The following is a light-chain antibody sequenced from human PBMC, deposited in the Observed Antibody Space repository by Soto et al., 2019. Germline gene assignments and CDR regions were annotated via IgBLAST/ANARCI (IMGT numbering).Light chain of an antibody. CDR3: QQYGSSPLIT. CDR2: GAS. J-gene: IGKJ5*01. V-gene: IGKV3-20*01. Sequence: EIVLTQSPGTLSLSPGERATLSCRASQSVSSSYLAWYQQKPGQAPRLLIYGASSRATGIPDRFSGSGSGTVFSLTLSRLEHEDFAVYYCQQYGSSPLITFGQGTRLEIK. CDR1: QSVSSSY.